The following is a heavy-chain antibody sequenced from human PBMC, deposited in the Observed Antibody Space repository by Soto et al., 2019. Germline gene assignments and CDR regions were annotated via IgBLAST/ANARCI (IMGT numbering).Heavy chain of an antibody. J-gene: IGHJ4*02. CDR1: GFTFSSYG. V-gene: IGHV3-33*01. CDR2: IWYDGSNK. Sequence: QVQLVESGGGVVQPGRSLRLSCAASGFTFSSYGMHWVRQAPGKGLEWVAVIWYDGSNKYYADSVKGRFTISRDNSKNTLYLQMNSLRAEDTAVYYCAREHPSLGFGESLSDSLNYWGQGTLVTVSS. CDR3: AREHPSLGFGESLSDSLNY. D-gene: IGHD3-10*01.